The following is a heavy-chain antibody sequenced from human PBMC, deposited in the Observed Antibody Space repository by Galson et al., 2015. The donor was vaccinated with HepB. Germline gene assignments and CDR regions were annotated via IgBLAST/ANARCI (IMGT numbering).Heavy chain of an antibody. CDR2: FYSDGST. J-gene: IGHJ4*02. CDR1: GFSVRSYD. CDR3: ARDQSNSGSYYSAN. V-gene: IGHV3-66*01. D-gene: IGHD3-10*01. Sequence: SLRLSCAVSGFSVRSYDMTWVRQASGKGLEWVSSFYSDGSTYYADSVKGRFTISRDRSKNILILYMNSLRADDTAIYYCARDQSNSGSYYSANWGQGTLVTVSA.